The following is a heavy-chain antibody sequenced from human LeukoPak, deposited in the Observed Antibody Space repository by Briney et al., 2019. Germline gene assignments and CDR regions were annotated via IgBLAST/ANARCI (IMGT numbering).Heavy chain of an antibody. J-gene: IGHJ3*02. CDR1: GYTLTGYY. CDR2: INPNSGGT. V-gene: IGHV1-2*02. Sequence: ASVKVSCKASGYTLTGYYIHWVRQAPGQGLEWMGWINPNSGGTNYAQKFQGRVAMTRDTSISTAYMELSRLRSDDTAVYYCASGFMGYDRSGYYDDAFDIWGQGTMVTVSS. CDR3: ASGFMGYDRSGYYDDAFDI. D-gene: IGHD3-22*01.